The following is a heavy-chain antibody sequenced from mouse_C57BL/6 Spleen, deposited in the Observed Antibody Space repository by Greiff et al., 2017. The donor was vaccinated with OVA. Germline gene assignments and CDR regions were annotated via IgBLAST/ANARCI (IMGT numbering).Heavy chain of an antibody. CDR2: IYPRSGNT. Sequence: QVQLQQSGAELARPGASVKLSCKASGYTFTSYGISWVKQRTGQGLEWIGEIYPRSGNTYYNEKFKGKATLTADKSSSTAYMELISLTSEYSAVYFWAPYYYGSSYSAWFAYWGQGTLVTVSA. J-gene: IGHJ3*01. V-gene: IGHV1-81*01. D-gene: IGHD1-1*01. CDR3: APYYYGSSYSAWFAY. CDR1: GYTFTSYG.